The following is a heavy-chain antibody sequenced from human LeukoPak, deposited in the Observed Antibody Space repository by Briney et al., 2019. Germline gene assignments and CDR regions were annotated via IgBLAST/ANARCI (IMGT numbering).Heavy chain of an antibody. CDR3: ARERRVTIFGKVTHRWFDP. D-gene: IGHD3-3*01. Sequence: ASVKVSCTASGYTFTSYYMHWVRQAPGQGLEWMGIINPSGGSTSCAQKFQGRVTMTRDTSTSTVYMELSSLRSEDTAVYYCARERRVTIFGKVTHRWFDPWGQGTLVTVSS. V-gene: IGHV1-46*01. CDR2: INPSGGST. CDR1: GYTFTSYY. J-gene: IGHJ5*02.